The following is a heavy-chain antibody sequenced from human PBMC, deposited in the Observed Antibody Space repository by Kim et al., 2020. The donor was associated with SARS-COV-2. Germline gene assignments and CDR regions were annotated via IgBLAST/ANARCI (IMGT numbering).Heavy chain of an antibody. CDR2: ISYDGSNK. V-gene: IGHV3-30-3*01. CDR3: ARDLSGELLGAYYFDY. CDR1: GFTFSSYA. Sequence: GGSLRLSCAASGFTFSSYAMHWVRQAPGKGLEWVAVISYDGSNKYYADSVKGRFTISRDNSKNTLYLQMNSLRAEDTAVYYCARDLSGELLGAYYFDYWGRGTLVT. D-gene: IGHD1-26*01. J-gene: IGHJ4*02.